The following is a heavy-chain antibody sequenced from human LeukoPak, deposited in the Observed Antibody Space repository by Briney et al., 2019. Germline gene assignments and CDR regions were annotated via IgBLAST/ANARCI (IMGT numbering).Heavy chain of an antibody. D-gene: IGHD1-14*01. CDR1: GFTFDDYG. CDR2: INWNGGST. V-gene: IGHV3-20*04. J-gene: IGHJ4*02. CDR3: ARDFSDVTTID. Sequence: GGSLRFSCAAVGFTFDDYGMSWVRQAPGKGLEWVSGINWNGGSTGYADSVKGRFTISRDNAKNSLYLQMNSLRAEDTALYYCARDFSDVTTIDWGQGTLVTVSS.